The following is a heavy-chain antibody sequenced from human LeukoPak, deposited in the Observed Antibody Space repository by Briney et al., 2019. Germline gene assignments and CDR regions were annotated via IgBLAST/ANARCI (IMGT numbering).Heavy chain of an antibody. D-gene: IGHD4-17*01. V-gene: IGHV3-11*01. J-gene: IGHJ4*02. Sequence: GGSLRLSCAASGFNFSATYMTWIRQAPGKGLEWVSYISNRGIIINYADSVKGRFTISRDDAKSSLYLHMNNLRTEDTAVYYCARSRYGDIDYWGQGALVTVSS. CDR1: GFNFSATY. CDR3: ARSRYGDIDY. CDR2: ISNRGIII.